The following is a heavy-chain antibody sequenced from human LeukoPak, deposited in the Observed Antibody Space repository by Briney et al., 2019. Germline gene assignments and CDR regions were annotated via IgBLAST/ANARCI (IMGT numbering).Heavy chain of an antibody. CDR3: ARKPKDCSGGTCYWYYFDY. V-gene: IGHV4-59*11. D-gene: IGHD2-15*01. CDR2: VYYSGSG. Sequence: SETLSLTCTVSDDSIKSHFWTWIRQPPGKGLEWIGYVYYSGSGSSNPSLKSRLTMSVDTSKSQFYLNLNSVTTADTAMYYCARKPKDCSGGTCYWYYFDYWGQGTLVTVSS. J-gene: IGHJ4*02. CDR1: DDSIKSHF.